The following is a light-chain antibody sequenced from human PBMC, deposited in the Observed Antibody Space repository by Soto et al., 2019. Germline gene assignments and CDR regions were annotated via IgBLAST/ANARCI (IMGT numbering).Light chain of an antibody. Sequence: EIVLTQSPGTLSLSPGERATLSCRASERLSSVYLAWYHQRPGQPPRLLIYGASNRATGIPDRFSGSGSGTDFSLTISRLEPEDFAVYYCQHYDSLRWTFGLGTKVDIK. CDR2: GAS. V-gene: IGKV3-20*01. CDR3: QHYDSLRWT. J-gene: IGKJ1*01. CDR1: ERLSSVY.